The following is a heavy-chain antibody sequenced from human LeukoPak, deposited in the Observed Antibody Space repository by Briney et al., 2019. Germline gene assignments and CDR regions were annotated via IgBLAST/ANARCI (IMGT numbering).Heavy chain of an antibody. J-gene: IGHJ5*02. CDR1: GGTFSSYA. D-gene: IGHD3-10*01. CDR2: IIPILGIA. CDR3: ARDRGGIIFGWFDP. Sequence: VASVKVSCKASGGTFSSYAISWVRQAPGQGLEWMGRIIPILGIANYAQKFQGRVTMTRDTSTSTVYMELSSLRSEDTAVYYCARDRGGIIFGWFDPWGQGTLVTVSS. V-gene: IGHV1-69*04.